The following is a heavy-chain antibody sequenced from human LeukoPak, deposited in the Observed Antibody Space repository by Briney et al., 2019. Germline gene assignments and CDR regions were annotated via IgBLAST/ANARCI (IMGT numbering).Heavy chain of an antibody. CDR2: ISAYNGNT. D-gene: IGHD3-10*01. CDR1: GYTFTSYG. CDR3: ARAPGRITMVRGVITYYFDY. Sequence: ASVKVSCKASGYTFTSYGISWVRQAPGQGLEWMGWISAYNGNTNYAQKFQGRVTMTRDTSISTAYMELSRLRSDDTAVYYCARAPGRITMVRGVITYYFDYWGQGTLVTVSS. V-gene: IGHV1-18*01. J-gene: IGHJ4*02.